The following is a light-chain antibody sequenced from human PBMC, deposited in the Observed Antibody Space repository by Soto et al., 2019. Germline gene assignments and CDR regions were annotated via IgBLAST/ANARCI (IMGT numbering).Light chain of an antibody. Sequence: EIVLTQSPATLSLSPGERATLSCRASQSVSSYLAWYQQKPGQAPRLLIYDASNRATGIPDRFSGSGSGTDFTLTISRLEPEDFAVYYCHQYGSSRTFGQGTKVDIK. CDR3: HQYGSSRT. J-gene: IGKJ1*01. CDR1: QSVSSY. V-gene: IGKV3-20*01. CDR2: DAS.